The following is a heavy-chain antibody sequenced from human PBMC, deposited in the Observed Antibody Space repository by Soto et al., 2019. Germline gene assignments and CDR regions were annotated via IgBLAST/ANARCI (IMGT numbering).Heavy chain of an antibody. V-gene: IGHV1-2*02. Sequence: ASVKVSCKVSGYSFTGDFMHWVRQAPGQGLEWMGWTNPNSGGRNFAQKFQGRVTMTRNTSISTAYMELSGLTSDDTAFYYSARGRPPPRQRNRGSCYPNFDYWGQGTLVTVSS. D-gene: IGHD2-15*01. CDR1: GYSFTGDF. CDR2: TNPNSGGR. CDR3: ARGRPPPRQRNRGSCYPNFDY. J-gene: IGHJ4*02.